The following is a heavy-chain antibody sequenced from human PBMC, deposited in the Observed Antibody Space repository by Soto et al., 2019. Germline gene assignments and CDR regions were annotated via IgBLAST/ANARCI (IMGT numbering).Heavy chain of an antibody. CDR3: ARRGYRYGYADY. Sequence: QLQLQESGPGLVKPSETLSLTCTVSVGSISNTNYYWGWIRQPPGKGLEWIGSVYYTGNTYYNPSLKSRVTISEDTSKNQFTLKLSSVTAADTAVYYCARRGYRYGYADYWGQGTLVTVSS. CDR2: VYYTGNT. D-gene: IGHD5-18*01. V-gene: IGHV4-39*01. J-gene: IGHJ4*02. CDR1: VGSISNTNYY.